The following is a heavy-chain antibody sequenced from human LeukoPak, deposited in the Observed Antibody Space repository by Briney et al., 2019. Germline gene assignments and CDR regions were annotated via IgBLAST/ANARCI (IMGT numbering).Heavy chain of an antibody. CDR2: IYYSGST. CDR3: AREGGRQWLVSGALDS. D-gene: IGHD6-19*01. V-gene: IGHV4-59*01. J-gene: IGHJ5*01. CDR1: GGSISSYY. Sequence: SETLSLTCTVSGGSISSYYWSWIRQPPGKRLEWIGHIYYSGSTNYNPSLESRVTLSMDTSKNQYSLKMTSVTAADTAVYYCAREGGRQWLVSGALDSWGQGTLVTVSS.